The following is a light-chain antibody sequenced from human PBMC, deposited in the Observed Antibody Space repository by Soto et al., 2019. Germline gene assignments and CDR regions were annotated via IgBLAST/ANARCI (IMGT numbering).Light chain of an antibody. CDR3: QQSYYIPWT. CDR2: AAS. J-gene: IGKJ1*01. V-gene: IGKV1-39*01. CDR1: QSITTY. Sequence: DIQMTQSPSALSASVGDRVTITCQASQSITTYLNWYQQKPGKAPKLLIYAASSLQSGVPSRFSGSGSGTHFTLTITSLQPEDFATYSCQQSYYIPWTFGQGTKVEI.